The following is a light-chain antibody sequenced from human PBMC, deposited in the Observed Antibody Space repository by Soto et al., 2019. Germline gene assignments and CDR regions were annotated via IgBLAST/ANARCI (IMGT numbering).Light chain of an antibody. CDR2: AAS. V-gene: IGKV3-20*01. J-gene: IGKJ2*01. Sequence: EIVLTQSPGTRSLSPGERVTLSCRASQSVSSSYLAWYQHKPGQAPRLLIYAASSRATGIPDRFSGSGSGTDSTLTISRLEPEDFAVYYCQQYDTSRYTFGQGTKLEIK. CDR1: QSVSSSY. CDR3: QQYDTSRYT.